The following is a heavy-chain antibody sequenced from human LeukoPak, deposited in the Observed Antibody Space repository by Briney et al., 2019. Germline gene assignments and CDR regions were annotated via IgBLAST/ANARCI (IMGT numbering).Heavy chain of an antibody. CDR3: AKDLHYGSADY. Sequence: GGSLRLSCAASGFTFSSSAMSWVRQAPGKGLEWVSAISGSAGSTYYADSVKGRFTISRDNAKNALYLQMNSLRAEDTAVYYCAKDLHYGSADYWGQGTLVTVSS. V-gene: IGHV3-23*01. CDR1: GFTFSSSA. CDR2: ISGSAGST. J-gene: IGHJ4*02. D-gene: IGHD3-10*01.